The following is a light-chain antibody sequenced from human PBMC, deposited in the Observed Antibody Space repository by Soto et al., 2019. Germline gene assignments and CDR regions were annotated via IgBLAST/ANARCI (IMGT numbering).Light chain of an antibody. CDR1: QSLSSY. Sequence: DIQMTQSPSTLSASVGDNITITCRASQSLSSYLAWYQQKPGRAPKLLIFDASSLERGVPSRFSGSGSGTEFTLTISSLQSEDFAVYYCQQYNNWLGTFGQGTKVDIK. CDR2: DAS. CDR3: QQYNNWLGT. J-gene: IGKJ1*01. V-gene: IGKV1-5*01.